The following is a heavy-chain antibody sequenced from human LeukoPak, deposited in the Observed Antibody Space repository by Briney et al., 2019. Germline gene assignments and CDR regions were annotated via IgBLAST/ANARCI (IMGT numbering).Heavy chain of an antibody. CDR3: ARGAAGYSYG. J-gene: IGHJ4*02. D-gene: IGHD5-18*01. CDR1: GGSISSYY. V-gene: IGHV4-59*01. Sequence: KPSETLSLTCTVSGGSISSYYWGWIRQPPGKGLEWIGHIYYSGSTNYNPSLKSRVTISIDTSKNQFSLRLSSVTAADTAVYYCARGAAGYSYGWGQGTLVTVSS. CDR2: IYYSGST.